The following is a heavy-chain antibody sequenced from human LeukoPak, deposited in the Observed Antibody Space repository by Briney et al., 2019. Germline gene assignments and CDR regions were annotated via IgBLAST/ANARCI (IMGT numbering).Heavy chain of an antibody. Sequence: GGSLRLSCAASGFTFSSYGMSWVRQAPGKGLEWVSAISGSGGSTYYADSVKGRFTISRDNSKNTLYLQMNNPRAEDTAVYYCASCPNYYYYMDVWGKGTTVTVSS. CDR2: ISGSGGST. CDR1: GFTFSSYG. V-gene: IGHV3-23*01. J-gene: IGHJ6*03. CDR3: ASCPNYYYYMDV.